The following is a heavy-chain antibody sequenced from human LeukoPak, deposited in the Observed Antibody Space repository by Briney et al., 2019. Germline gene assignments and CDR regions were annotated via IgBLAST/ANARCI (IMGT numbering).Heavy chain of an antibody. V-gene: IGHV1-69*04. CDR1: GGTFSSYA. CDR2: IIPILGIA. Sequence: GASVKVSCKASGGTFSSYAISWVRQAPGQGLEWMGRIIPILGIANYAQKFQGRVTITADKSTSTAYMELSSLRSEDTAVYYCAKNCDFLTGYASWGQGTLVTVSS. CDR3: AKNCDFLTGYAS. D-gene: IGHD3-9*01. J-gene: IGHJ4*02.